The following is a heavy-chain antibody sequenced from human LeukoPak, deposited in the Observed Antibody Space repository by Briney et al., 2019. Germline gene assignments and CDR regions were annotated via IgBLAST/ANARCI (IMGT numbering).Heavy chain of an antibody. CDR2: IYYSGST. V-gene: IGHV4-39*01. J-gene: IGHJ3*02. CDR1: GGSISSSSYY. D-gene: IGHD3-22*01. CDR3: ARQLYYYDREAAGAFDI. Sequence: SETLSLTCTVSGGSISSSSYYWGWIRQPPGKGLEWIGSIYYSGSTYYNPSLKSRVTISVDTSKNQFSLKLSSVIAADAAVYYCARQLYYYDREAAGAFDIWGQGTMVTVSS.